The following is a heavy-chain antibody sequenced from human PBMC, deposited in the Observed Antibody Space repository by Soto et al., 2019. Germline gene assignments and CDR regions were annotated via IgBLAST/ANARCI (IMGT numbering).Heavy chain of an antibody. V-gene: IGHV3-30*18. J-gene: IGHJ6*02. CDR1: GFTFSSYG. Sequence: QVQLVESGGGVVQPGRSLRLSCAASGFTFSSYGMHWVRQAPGKGLEWVAVISFDGNNKYYADSVKGRFTISRDNSKNTLDLPMNSLRAEDTAVYYCAKDRRPNYYYGMDVLGQGTTVTVSS. CDR3: AKDRRPNYYYGMDV. CDR2: ISFDGNNK. D-gene: IGHD6-25*01.